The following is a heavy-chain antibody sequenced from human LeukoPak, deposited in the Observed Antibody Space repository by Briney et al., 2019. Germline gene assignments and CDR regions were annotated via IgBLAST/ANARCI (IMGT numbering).Heavy chain of an antibody. J-gene: IGHJ6*04. V-gene: IGHV3-30-3*01. D-gene: IGHD2-2*02. CDR3: ARDGVGVVPDAIRMDV. CDR2: ISYDGSNN. Sequence: QTGGSLRLSCAASGFTFSSYAIHWVRQAPGKGLEWVAAISYDGSNNHYADSVKGRFTISRDNSKNTLYLQMNSLRVEDSAVYYCARDGVGVVPDAIRMDVCGKGTTVTVSS. CDR1: GFTFSSYA.